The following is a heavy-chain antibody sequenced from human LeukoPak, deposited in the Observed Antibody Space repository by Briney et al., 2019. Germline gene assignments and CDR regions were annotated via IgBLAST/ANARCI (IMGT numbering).Heavy chain of an antibody. CDR1: VGTLSNYA. CDR3: ARDPDYGGGDH. D-gene: IGHD4-23*01. Sequence: SVNVSCMASVGTLSNYAIRWVRQAPAQGLEWMGRIIPILGKAKYAQKFQGRVTIPADKSTSTAYMELSSLRSEDTAVCYCARDPDYGGGDHWGQGTLVTVSS. CDR2: IIPILGKA. V-gene: IGHV1-69*06. J-gene: IGHJ5*02.